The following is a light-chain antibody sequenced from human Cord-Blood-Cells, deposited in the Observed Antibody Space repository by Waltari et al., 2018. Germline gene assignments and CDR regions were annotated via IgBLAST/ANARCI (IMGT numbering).Light chain of an antibody. CDR3: QQYDNLLT. V-gene: IGKV1-33*01. Sequence: DIQMTQSPSSLSASVGDRDTITCQASQDISNYLNWYHQKPGKAPKLLIYDASNLETGVPSRFSGSGSGTDFTFTISSLQPEDIATYYCQQYDNLLTFGGGTKVEIK. J-gene: IGKJ4*01. CDR2: DAS. CDR1: QDISNY.